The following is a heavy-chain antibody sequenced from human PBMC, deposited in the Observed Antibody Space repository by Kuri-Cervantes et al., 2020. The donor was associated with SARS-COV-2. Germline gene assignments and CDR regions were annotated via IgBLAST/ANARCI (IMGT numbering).Heavy chain of an antibody. CDR1: GFTFSSYS. J-gene: IGHJ4*02. Sequence: GGSLRLSCAASGFTFSSYSMNWVRQAPGKGLEWVSSISSSSSYIYYADSVKGRFTISRDNAKNPLYLQMNSLRAEDTAVYYCARVSGSYYRSYYFDYWGQGTLVTVSS. D-gene: IGHD1-26*01. V-gene: IGHV3-21*01. CDR3: ARVSGSYYRSYYFDY. CDR2: ISSSSSYI.